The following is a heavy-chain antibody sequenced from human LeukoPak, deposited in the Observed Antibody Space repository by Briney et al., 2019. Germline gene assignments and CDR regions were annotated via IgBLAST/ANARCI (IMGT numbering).Heavy chain of an antibody. V-gene: IGHV4-30-4*08. J-gene: IGHJ1*01. D-gene: IGHD6-19*01. Sequence: SQTLSLTCTVSGGSISSGDYYWSWIRQPPGKGLEWIGYIYYSGSTYYNPSLKSRVTISVDTSKNQFSLKLSSVTAADTAVYYCASTPLAVAAPRGYFQHWGQGTLVTVSS. CDR3: ASTPLAVAAPRGYFQH. CDR1: GGSISSGDYY. CDR2: IYYSGST.